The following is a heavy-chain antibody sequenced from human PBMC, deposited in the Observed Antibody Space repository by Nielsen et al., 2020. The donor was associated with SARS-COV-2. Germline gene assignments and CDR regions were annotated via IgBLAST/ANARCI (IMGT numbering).Heavy chain of an antibody. CDR1: GGSIKTASYY. CDR3: ARGIRPRHVFDI. J-gene: IGHJ3*02. D-gene: IGHD1-14*01. V-gene: IGHV4-31*03. CDR2: VYHTGST. Sequence: SETLSLTCTVSGGSIKTASYYWSWIRQHPEWGLEWAGYVYHTGSTYYNAALESRVTISADMSKNQFSLELTSLTAADTAVYYCARGIRPRHVFDIWGQGTMVTVSS.